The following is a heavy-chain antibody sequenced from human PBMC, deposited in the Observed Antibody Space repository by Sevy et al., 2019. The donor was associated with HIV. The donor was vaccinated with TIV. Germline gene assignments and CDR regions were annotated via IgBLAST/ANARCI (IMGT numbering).Heavy chain of an antibody. Sequence: GGSLRLSCAASGFTFSSYAMSWVRQAPGKGLEWVSAISGSGGSTYYADSVKGRFTISRDNSKNTLYLQMNSLRAEDTAVYYCAKADPAAPYDFWSRYHGWFDPWGQGTLVTVSS. CDR1: GFTFSSYA. D-gene: IGHD3-3*01. J-gene: IGHJ5*02. CDR3: AKADPAAPYDFWSRYHGWFDP. CDR2: ISGSGGST. V-gene: IGHV3-23*01.